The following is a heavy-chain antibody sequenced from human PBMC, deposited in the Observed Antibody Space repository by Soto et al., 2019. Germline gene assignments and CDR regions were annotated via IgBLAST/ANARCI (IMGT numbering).Heavy chain of an antibody. J-gene: IGHJ4*02. CDR2: ISGSGGST. CDR3: AKGKGYCSSTSCYDNVGFDY. V-gene: IGHV3-23*01. Sequence: GGSLRPSCAASGFTFSSYAMSWVRQAPGKGLEWVSAISGSGGSTYYADSVKGRFTISRDNSKNTLYLQMNSLRAEDTAVYYCAKGKGYCSSTSCYDNVGFDYWGQGTLVTVSS. CDR1: GFTFSSYA. D-gene: IGHD2-2*01.